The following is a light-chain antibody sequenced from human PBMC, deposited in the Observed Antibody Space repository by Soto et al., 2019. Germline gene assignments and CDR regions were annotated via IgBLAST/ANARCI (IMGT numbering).Light chain of an antibody. J-gene: IGKJ1*01. CDR1: QRISTY. V-gene: IGKV1-39*01. CDR3: QQTYTPPRT. Sequence: DSLMTRSPYSLSTSVGDRVTITCRASQRISTYLNWYQQKPGKAPNLLIWDASTLQSGVPSRFSGSGSGTDFTLTISSLQVEDSATYYCQQTYTPPRTFGQGTKVDI. CDR2: DAS.